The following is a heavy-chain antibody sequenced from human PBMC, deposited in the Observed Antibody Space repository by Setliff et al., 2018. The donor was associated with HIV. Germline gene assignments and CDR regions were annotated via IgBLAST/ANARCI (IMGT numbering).Heavy chain of an antibody. D-gene: IGHD5-12*01. Sequence: PSETLYLTCTVSGGSLSSGYDYWTWIRQPAGKGLEWIGHIYSAGSTNYNPTLTSRVTMSVDMSKNQFSLKLRSVTAADMAVYYCVREYSGVYPDFSFYIDVWGKGTTVTVSS. CDR1: GGSLSSGYDY. CDR3: VREYSGVYPDFSFYIDV. CDR2: IYSAGST. J-gene: IGHJ6*03. V-gene: IGHV4-61*09.